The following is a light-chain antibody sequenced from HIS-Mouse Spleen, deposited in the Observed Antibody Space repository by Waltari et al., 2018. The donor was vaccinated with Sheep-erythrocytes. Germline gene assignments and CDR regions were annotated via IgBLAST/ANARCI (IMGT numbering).Light chain of an antibody. CDR1: SSDVGGYNY. J-gene: IGLJ1*01. CDR3: CSYAGSYNHV. V-gene: IGLV2-11*01. CDR2: DVS. Sequence: QSALTQPRSVSGSPGQSVTISCTGTSSDVGGYNYVSWYQQHPGKAPKLMIYDVSKRPSGVPDRFSGSKSGNTASLTMSGLQAEDEAEYYCCSYAGSYNHVFATVTKVTVL.